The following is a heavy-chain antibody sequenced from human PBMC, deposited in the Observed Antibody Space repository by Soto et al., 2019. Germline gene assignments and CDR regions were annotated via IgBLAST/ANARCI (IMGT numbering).Heavy chain of an antibody. J-gene: IGHJ6*02. CDR1: GYTFTSYD. Sequence: QVQLVQSGAEVKKPGASVKVSCKASGYTFTSYDINWVRQATGQGLEGMGWMNPNSGNTGYAQKFQGRVTMTRNTSISTAYMELSSLRSEDTAVYYCARGEYYYGSGSSGTVYYYYGMDVWGQGTTVTVSS. V-gene: IGHV1-8*01. CDR3: ARGEYYYGSGSSGTVYYYYGMDV. D-gene: IGHD3-10*01. CDR2: MNPNSGNT.